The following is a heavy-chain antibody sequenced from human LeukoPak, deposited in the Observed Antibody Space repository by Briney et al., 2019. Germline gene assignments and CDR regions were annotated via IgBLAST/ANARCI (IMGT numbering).Heavy chain of an antibody. CDR2: ISSSGGTR. V-gene: IGHV3-48*04. Sequence: GGSLRLSCAASGFTFRSYVMSWVRQAPGKGLEWVSYISSSGGTRSYADSVKGRFTISRDNAKNSLYLQMNSLRAEDTAVYYCARGLQLQGIWFDPWGQGTLVTVSS. D-gene: IGHD6-13*01. CDR3: ARGLQLQGIWFDP. CDR1: GFTFRSYV. J-gene: IGHJ5*02.